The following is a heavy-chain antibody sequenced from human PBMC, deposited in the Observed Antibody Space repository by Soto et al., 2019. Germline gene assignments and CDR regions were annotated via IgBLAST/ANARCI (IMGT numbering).Heavy chain of an antibody. V-gene: IGHV1-69*06. J-gene: IGHJ4*02. CDR1: GGTFSNYV. CDR2: IIPISGAA. Sequence: SVKVSCKASGGTFSNYVVNWVRQAPGQGLEWMGRIIPISGAANYAQKFQGRVTITADKSTSTSYMELSSLRSEDTAAYYCARDMTRTVVPYFDFWGQGTLVTVSA. D-gene: IGHD1-7*01. CDR3: ARDMTRTVVPYFDF.